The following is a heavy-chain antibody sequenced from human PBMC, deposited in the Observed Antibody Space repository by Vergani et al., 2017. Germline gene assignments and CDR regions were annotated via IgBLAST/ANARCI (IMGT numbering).Heavy chain of an antibody. D-gene: IGHD2-15*01. J-gene: IGHJ5*02. CDR2: IYYSGST. Sequence: QVQLPESGPGLVKPSETLSLTCTVSGGSISSYYWSWIRQPPGKGLEWIGYIYYSGSTNYNPSLKSRVTISVDTSKNQFSLKLSSVTAADTAVYYCARDQRDCSGGSCYSGNWFDPWGQGTLVTVSS. CDR1: GGSISSYY. V-gene: IGHV4-59*01. CDR3: ARDQRDCSGGSCYSGNWFDP.